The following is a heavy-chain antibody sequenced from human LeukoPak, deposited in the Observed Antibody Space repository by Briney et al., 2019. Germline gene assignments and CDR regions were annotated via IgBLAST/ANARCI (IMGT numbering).Heavy chain of an antibody. CDR1: GGSFSGYY. CDR3: ARASSTVVTPFDY. Sequence: PSETLSLTCAVYGGSFSGYYWSWIRQPPGKGLEWIGEINHSGSTNYNPSLKSRVTISVDTSKNQFSLKLSSVTAADTAVYYCARASSTVVTPFDYWGQGTLVTVSS. V-gene: IGHV4-34*01. J-gene: IGHJ4*02. D-gene: IGHD4-23*01. CDR2: INHSGST.